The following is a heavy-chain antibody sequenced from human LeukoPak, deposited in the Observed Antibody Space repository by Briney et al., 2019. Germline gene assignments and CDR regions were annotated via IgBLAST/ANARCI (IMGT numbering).Heavy chain of an antibody. V-gene: IGHV4-59*01. J-gene: IGHJ5*02. CDR2: TYYSGST. CDR3: ARWDTDWFDP. CDR1: GGSISSYY. Sequence: SETLSLTCTVSGGSISSYYWSWIRQPPGKGLEWIGYTYYSGSTNYNPSLKSRVTISVDTSKNQFSLKLSSVTAADTAVYYCARWDTDWFDPWGQGTLVTVSS. D-gene: IGHD1-26*01.